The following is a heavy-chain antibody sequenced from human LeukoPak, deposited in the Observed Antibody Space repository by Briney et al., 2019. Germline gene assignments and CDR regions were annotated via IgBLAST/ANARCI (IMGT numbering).Heavy chain of an antibody. V-gene: IGHV1-2*02. J-gene: IGHJ6*02. CDR2: FNPYSGAS. D-gene: IGHD4-17*01. CDR1: GYTFTDYY. Sequence: ASVKVSCKASGYTFTDYYMHWVLQAPGQGLEWVGSFNPYSGASKYAQKLQGRVTMTGDTSISTAYLQLGRVIGDDAAVYYCAKNGDYGYAMDVWGQGTTVTVSS. CDR3: AKNGDYGYAMDV.